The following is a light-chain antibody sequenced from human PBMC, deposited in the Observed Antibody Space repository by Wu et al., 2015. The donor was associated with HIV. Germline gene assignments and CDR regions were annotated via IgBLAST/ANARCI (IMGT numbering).Light chain of an antibody. V-gene: IGKV3-15*01. CDR2: DAS. CDR1: QSISSN. J-gene: IGKJ1*01. Sequence: EIVLTQSPATLSLSPGERATLSCRASQSISSNLAWFQQKPGQPPRLLIYDASTRATGFPARFSGGGSGAEFTLTISTLQSGDVAVYYCQQYNEWPQTFGQGTKVEI. CDR3: QQYNEWPQT.